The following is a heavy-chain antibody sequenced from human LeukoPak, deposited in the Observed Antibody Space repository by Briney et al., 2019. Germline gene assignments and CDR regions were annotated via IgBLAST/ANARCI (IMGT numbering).Heavy chain of an antibody. CDR1: GGSISSSNW. J-gene: IGHJ4*02. Sequence: PSGTLSLTCAVSGGSISSSNWWSWVRQPPGKGLEWIGSIYYSGSTYYNPSLKSRVTISVDTSKNQFSLKLSSVTAADTAVYYCARAVWFGELFYYFDYWGQGTLVTVSS. CDR3: ARAVWFGELFYYFDY. CDR2: IYYSGST. D-gene: IGHD3-10*01. V-gene: IGHV4-4*02.